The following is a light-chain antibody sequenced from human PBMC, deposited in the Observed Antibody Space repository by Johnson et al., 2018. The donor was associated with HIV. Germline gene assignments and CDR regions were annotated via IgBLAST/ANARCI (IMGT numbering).Light chain of an antibody. Sequence: TQPPSVSAAPGQKVTISCSGSSSNIGNNYLSWYQHLPGTAPRLLIYDNNKRPSGIPDRFSGSKSGTSATLGITGLQTGDEADYYCGTWDSSLSAEVFGTGTKVTVL. CDR1: SSNIGNNY. J-gene: IGLJ1*01. CDR2: DNN. V-gene: IGLV1-51*01. CDR3: GTWDSSLSAEV.